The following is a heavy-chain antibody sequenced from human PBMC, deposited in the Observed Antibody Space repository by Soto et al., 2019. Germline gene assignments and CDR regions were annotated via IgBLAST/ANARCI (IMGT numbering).Heavy chain of an antibody. Sequence: PSETLSLTCAVYGGSFSGYDWTWIRQPPGTGLEWIGEINHSGSTNYNPSLKSRVTISVDTSKNQFSLKLSSVTAADTAVYYCARSEATVLDYWGQGTLVTVSS. CDR3: ARSEATVLDY. D-gene: IGHD4-17*01. V-gene: IGHV4-34*01. CDR1: GGSFSGYD. CDR2: INHSGST. J-gene: IGHJ4*02.